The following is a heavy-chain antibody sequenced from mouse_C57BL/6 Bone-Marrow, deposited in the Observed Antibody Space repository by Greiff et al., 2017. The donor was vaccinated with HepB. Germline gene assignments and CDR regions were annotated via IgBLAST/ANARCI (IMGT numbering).Heavy chain of an antibody. D-gene: IGHD4-1*01. J-gene: IGHJ2*01. CDR2: IYPGDGDT. Sequence: VQLQQSGAELVKPGASVKISCKASGYAFSSYWLNWVKQRPGQGLEWIGQIYPGDGDTNYNGKFKGKATLTADKSSSTAYMHLSSLTSEDSAVYFCARRPNWDLFDYWGQGTTLTVSS. CDR1: GYAFSSYW. CDR3: ARRPNWDLFDY. V-gene: IGHV1-80*01.